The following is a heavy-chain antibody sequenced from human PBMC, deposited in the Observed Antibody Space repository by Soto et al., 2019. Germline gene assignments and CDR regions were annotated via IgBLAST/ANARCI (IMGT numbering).Heavy chain of an antibody. V-gene: IGHV1-24*01. CDR2: FDPEDGET. D-gene: IGHD7-27*01. CDR1: GYTLTELS. CDR3: ATDGKSNPFFDY. Sequence: GASVKVSCKVSGYTLTELSMHWVRQAPGKGLEWMGGFDPEDGETIYAQKFQGRVTMTEDTSTDTAYMELSSLRSEDTAVYYCATDGKSNPFFDYWGQGTLVTVSS. J-gene: IGHJ4*02.